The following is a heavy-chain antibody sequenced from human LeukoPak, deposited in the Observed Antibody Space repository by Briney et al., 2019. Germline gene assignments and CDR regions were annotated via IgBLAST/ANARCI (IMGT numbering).Heavy chain of an antibody. Sequence: GGSLRLSCAASGFTFSSYEMNWVRRAPGKGLEWVSYISSSGSTIYYADSVKGRFTISRDNAKNSLYLQMNSLRAEDTAVYYCARDTHRFSYSSSWYDDYWGQGTLVTVSS. V-gene: IGHV3-48*03. CDR3: ARDTHRFSYSSSWYDDY. D-gene: IGHD6-13*01. CDR2: ISSSGSTI. CDR1: GFTFSSYE. J-gene: IGHJ4*02.